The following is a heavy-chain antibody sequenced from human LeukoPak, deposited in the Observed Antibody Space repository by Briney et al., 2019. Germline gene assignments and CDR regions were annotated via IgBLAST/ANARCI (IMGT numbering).Heavy chain of an antibody. J-gene: IGHJ4*01. CDR2: INPNSGGT. V-gene: IGHV1-2*06. CDR3: ALCSGGSCYLFDY. D-gene: IGHD2-15*01. Sequence: GASVKVSCKASGYTFTGYYMHWVRRAPGQGLEWMGRINPNSGGTNYAQKFQGRVTMTRDTSISTAYMELSRLRSDDTAVYYCALCSGGSCYLFDYWGQGTLVTVSS. CDR1: GYTFTGYY.